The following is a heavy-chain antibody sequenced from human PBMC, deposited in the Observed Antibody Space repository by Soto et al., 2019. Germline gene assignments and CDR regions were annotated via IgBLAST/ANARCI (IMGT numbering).Heavy chain of an antibody. CDR2: ISGSGGST. D-gene: IGHD3-3*01. Sequence: PGGSLRLSCAASGFTFSSYAMSWVRQAPGKGLEWVSAISGSGGSTYYADSVKGRFTISRDNSKNTLYLQMNSLRAEDTAVYYCAKVPSTVLRFLEWSVWAQGTTVTVSS. J-gene: IGHJ6*02. CDR3: AKVPSTVLRFLEWSV. V-gene: IGHV3-23*01. CDR1: GFTFSSYA.